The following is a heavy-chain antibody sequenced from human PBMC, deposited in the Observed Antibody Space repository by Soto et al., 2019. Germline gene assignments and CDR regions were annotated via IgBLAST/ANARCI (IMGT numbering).Heavy chain of an antibody. V-gene: IGHV1-3*01. CDR3: ARGQHSGYDSDVGLY. D-gene: IGHD5-12*01. J-gene: IGHJ4*02. CDR2: INAGNGNT. Sequence: ASVKVSCKASGYTFTSYAMHWVRQAPGQRLEWMGWINAGNGNTKYSQKFQGRVTITRDTSASTAYMELSSLRSEDTAVYYCARGQHSGYDSDVGLYWGQGTLVTVSS. CDR1: GYTFTSYA.